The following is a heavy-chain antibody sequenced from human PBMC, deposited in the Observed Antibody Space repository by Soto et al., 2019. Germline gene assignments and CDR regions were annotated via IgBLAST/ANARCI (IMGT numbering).Heavy chain of an antibody. V-gene: IGHV3-33*03. J-gene: IGHJ4*02. D-gene: IGHD5-18*01. CDR3: AVDTTGLLDY. Sequence: VGSLRLSCAASGFSFSSFGVHWVRQAPGKGLEWVAVIWYDGNKKYYGDSVRGRFTISRDNSKNTLYLEINSLRAKDTAVYDCAVDTTGLLDYWGQGTLVTVSS. CDR1: GFSFSSFG. CDR2: IWYDGNKK.